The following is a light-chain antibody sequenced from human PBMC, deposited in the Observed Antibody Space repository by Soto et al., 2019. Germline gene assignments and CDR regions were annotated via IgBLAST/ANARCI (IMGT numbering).Light chain of an antibody. V-gene: IGLV2-14*01. CDR1: SSDVGGYNY. CDR2: DVS. J-gene: IGLJ1*01. Sequence: QSALTQPASVSGSPGQSITISCTGTSSDVGGYNYVSWYQQHPGKAPRLMIYDVSHRPSGVSNRFSGSKSGNTASLTISGLQAEDEADYYCTSYTRSSTYVFGTGTKLTV. CDR3: TSYTRSSTYV.